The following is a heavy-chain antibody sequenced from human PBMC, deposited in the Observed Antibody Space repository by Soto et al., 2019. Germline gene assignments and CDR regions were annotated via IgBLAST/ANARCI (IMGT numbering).Heavy chain of an antibody. CDR1: VFTFSSYA. V-gene: IGHV3-23*01. D-gene: IGHD3-22*01. Sequence: GGALRLSCAASVFTFSSYAMSWFRQAAVKGLEWVSAISGSGGSTYYADSVKGRFTISRDNSKNTLYLQMNSLRAEDTAVYYCAKDTTYYDSSGYLYWGQGTLVTVSS. CDR2: ISGSGGST. J-gene: IGHJ4*02. CDR3: AKDTTYYDSSGYLY.